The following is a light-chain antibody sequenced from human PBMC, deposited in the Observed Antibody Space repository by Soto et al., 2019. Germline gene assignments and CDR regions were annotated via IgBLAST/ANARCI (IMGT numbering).Light chain of an antibody. Sequence: QSALTQPRSVSGSPGQSVTISCSGTSSDVGGYNYVSWYQQHPGKAPKLMIHDVSKRPSGVPDRFSGSRSGYTASLTISGLQAEDEADYYCCSYAGSYTYVFGTGTQLTVL. CDR1: SSDVGGYNY. CDR3: CSYAGSYTYV. J-gene: IGLJ1*01. CDR2: DVS. V-gene: IGLV2-11*01.